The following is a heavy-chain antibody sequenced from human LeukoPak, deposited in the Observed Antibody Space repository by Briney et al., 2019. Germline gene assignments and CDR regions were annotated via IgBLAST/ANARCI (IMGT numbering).Heavy chain of an antibody. V-gene: IGHV3-33*08. J-gene: IGHJ4*02. D-gene: IGHD3-22*01. Sequence: GGSLRLSCAASGFTFSSYAMHWVRQAPGKGLEWVAVIWYDGSNKYYADSVKGRFTISRDNSKNTLYLQMNSLRAEDTAVYYCATRSSSGHLDYWGQGTLVTVSS. CDR2: IWYDGSNK. CDR1: GFTFSSYA. CDR3: ATRSSSGHLDY.